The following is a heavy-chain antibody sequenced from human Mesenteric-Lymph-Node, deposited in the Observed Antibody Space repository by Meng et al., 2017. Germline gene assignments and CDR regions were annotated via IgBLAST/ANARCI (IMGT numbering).Heavy chain of an antibody. CDR2: IYHSGST. D-gene: IGHD1-26*01. V-gene: IGHV4-4*03. J-gene: IGHJ4*02. Sequence: HVRLKVSGRGLVKPPGALSLASSDASGSISSSYWWSWVRQPPGKGLEWIGEIYHSGSTNYNPSLKSRVTISVDKSKNQFSLKLSSVTAADTAVYYCARDPVGADFDYWGQGTLVTVSS. CDR3: ARDPVGADFDY. CDR1: SGSISSSYW.